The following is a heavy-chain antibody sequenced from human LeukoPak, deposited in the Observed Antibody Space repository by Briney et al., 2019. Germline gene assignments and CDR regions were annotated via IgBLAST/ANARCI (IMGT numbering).Heavy chain of an antibody. CDR3: ARGLMMAVAGRGEFHY. D-gene: IGHD6-13*01. J-gene: IGHJ4*02. V-gene: IGHV4-59*01. CDR1: GGSISSYY. CDR2: IYYSGST. Sequence: SETLSLICTVSGGSISSYYGSWIRQPPGKALEWIGYIYYSGSTNYNPSLKSRVNISVDTSKNQFSLKLSSVTAADTAVYYCARGLMMAVAGRGEFHYWGQGTLVTVSS.